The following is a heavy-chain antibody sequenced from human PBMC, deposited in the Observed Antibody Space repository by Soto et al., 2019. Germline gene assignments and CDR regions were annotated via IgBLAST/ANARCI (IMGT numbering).Heavy chain of an antibody. V-gene: IGHV1-8*01. J-gene: IGHJ6*02. CDR3: AREIVVVVDATYYYVMDF. Sequence: GASVKVSCKASGYTFTSHDINWMRQTTGQGLEWMGWMNPNSGHTNSAQKFQGRVTMTRDTSINTAYMELTNLRSEDTAVYYCAREIVVVVDATYYYVMDFWGQGTTVTVSS. D-gene: IGHD2-15*01. CDR2: MNPNSGHT. CDR1: GYTFTSHD.